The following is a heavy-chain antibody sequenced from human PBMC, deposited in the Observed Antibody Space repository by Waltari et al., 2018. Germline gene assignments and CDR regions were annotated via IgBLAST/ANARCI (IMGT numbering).Heavy chain of an antibody. D-gene: IGHD2-8*02. CDR2: INAGNGNT. CDR3: ARTSYCTGGVCYSSAFDI. J-gene: IGHJ3*02. V-gene: IGHV1-3*01. Sequence: QVQLVQSGAEGKKPGASVKVSCKASGYNFTSYAMHWVRQAPGQRLEWMGWINAGNGNTKYSQKFQGRVTITRDTSASTAYMELSSLRSEDTAVYYCARTSYCTGGVCYSSAFDIWGQGTMVTVSS. CDR1: GYNFTSYA.